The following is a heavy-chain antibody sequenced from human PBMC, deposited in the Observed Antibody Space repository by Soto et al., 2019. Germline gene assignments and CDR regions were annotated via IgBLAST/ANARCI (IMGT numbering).Heavy chain of an antibody. Sequence: GGSLRISCAASGFPFSSYAMHWVRQAPGKGLEWVAVISYDGSNKYYADSVKGRFTISRDNSKNTLYLQMNSLRAEDTAVYYCARDAADAILTYNWFDPWGQGTLVTVSS. V-gene: IGHV3-30-3*01. D-gene: IGHD2-8*01. CDR1: GFPFSSYA. CDR3: ARDAADAILTYNWFDP. J-gene: IGHJ5*02. CDR2: ISYDGSNK.